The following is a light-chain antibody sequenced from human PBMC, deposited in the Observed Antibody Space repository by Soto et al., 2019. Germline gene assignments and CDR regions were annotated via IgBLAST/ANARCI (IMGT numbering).Light chain of an antibody. J-gene: IGKJ1*01. CDR2: DAS. CDR1: QSVSST. Sequence: EKVMTQSPATLSVSPGERATLSCRASQSVSSTLAWYQQKPGQAPRLLIYDASTRANGIPARFSGSGSGTEFTLTISNLQSEDFAVYYCLQYNDWPRTLGQGTKVDMK. CDR3: LQYNDWPRT. V-gene: IGKV3-15*01.